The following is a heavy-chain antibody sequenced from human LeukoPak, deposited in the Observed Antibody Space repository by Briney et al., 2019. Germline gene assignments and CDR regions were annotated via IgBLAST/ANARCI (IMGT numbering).Heavy chain of an antibody. CDR3: ARRADSGTTYFDY. J-gene: IGHJ4*02. D-gene: IGHD1-1*01. V-gene: IGHV3-23*01. CDR1: GFTFRNYF. Sequence: PGGSLRLSCAASGFTFRNYFMSWVRQDPGKGLEWVSSISDWGGGTHYADSVKGRFTISRDNSKNTVSLQMDSLRPEDTAIYYCARRADSGTTYFDYWGQGTLVIVSS. CDR2: ISDWGGGT.